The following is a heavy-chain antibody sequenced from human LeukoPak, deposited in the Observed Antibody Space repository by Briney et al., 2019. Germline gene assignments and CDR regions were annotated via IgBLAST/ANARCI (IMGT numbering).Heavy chain of an antibody. CDR3: ARDLRSGSYLNWFDP. J-gene: IGHJ5*02. V-gene: IGHV4-38-2*02. D-gene: IGHD3-10*01. CDR2: IYHSGST. Sequence: SETLSLTCAVTGYSISYGYYWGWIRQPPGKGLEWIGSIYHSGSTYYNLSLKSRVTISVDTSKNQFSLNLGSVTAADTAVYYCARDLRSGSYLNWFDPWGQGTLVTVSS. CDR1: GYSISYGYY.